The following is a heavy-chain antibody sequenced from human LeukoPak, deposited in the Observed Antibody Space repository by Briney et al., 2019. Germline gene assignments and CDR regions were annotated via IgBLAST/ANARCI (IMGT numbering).Heavy chain of an antibody. CDR1: GYSISSGYY. V-gene: IGHV4-38-2*02. J-gene: IGHJ5*02. CDR2: IYHSGST. Sequence: SSETLSLTCAVSGYSISSGYYWGWIRQPPGKGLEWIGSIYHSGSTYYNPSLKSRVTISVDTSKNQFSLKLSSVTAADTAVYYCARDRDKHGSGSYHHDNWFDPWGQGTLVTVSS. D-gene: IGHD3-10*01. CDR3: ARDRDKHGSGSYHHDNWFDP.